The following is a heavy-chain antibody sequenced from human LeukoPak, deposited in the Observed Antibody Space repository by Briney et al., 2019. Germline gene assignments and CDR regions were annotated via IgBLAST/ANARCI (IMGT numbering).Heavy chain of an antibody. CDR1: GYTFTGYY. Sequence: ASVKVSCKASGYTFTGYYMHWVRQAPGQGLEWKGWIKPNTGDTNYAQQFQGRVTMTRDPSISTAYMELSRLTSDDTAVYYCARESSSSTWTFHYWGQGTLVTVSS. J-gene: IGHJ4*02. CDR2: IKPNTGDT. CDR3: ARESSSSTWTFHY. V-gene: IGHV1-2*02. D-gene: IGHD6-13*01.